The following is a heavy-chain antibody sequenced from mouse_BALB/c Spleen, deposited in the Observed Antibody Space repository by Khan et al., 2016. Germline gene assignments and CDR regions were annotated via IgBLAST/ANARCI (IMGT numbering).Heavy chain of an antibody. V-gene: IGHV4-1*02. CDR2: INPDSSTI. D-gene: IGHD1-1*01. J-gene: IGHJ3*01. Sequence: EVKLLESGGGLVQPGGSLKLSCVATGFDFSRYWMSWVRQAPGKGLEWIGEINPDSSTINYTPSLKDKFIFSRDNAKNTLYLQLSKVRSEDSDLYFCVSPFTTGVAYWGQGPLVTVSA. CDR3: VSPFTTGVAY. CDR1: GFDFSRYW.